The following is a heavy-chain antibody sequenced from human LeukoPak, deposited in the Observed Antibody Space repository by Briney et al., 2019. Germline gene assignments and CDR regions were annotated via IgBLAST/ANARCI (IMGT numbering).Heavy chain of an antibody. V-gene: IGHV1-24*01. CDR1: GHTLTELS. D-gene: IGHD3-10*01. CDR2: FDPEDGET. Sequence: ASVKVSCKVSGHTLTELSMHWVRQTPGKGLEWLGGFDPEDGETTYAQKFRGRVTMTEDTSTDTAYLELSSLRSEDTAVYFCATHQGARGVIFDSWGQGFLVTVSS. J-gene: IGHJ4*02. CDR3: ATHQGARGVIFDS.